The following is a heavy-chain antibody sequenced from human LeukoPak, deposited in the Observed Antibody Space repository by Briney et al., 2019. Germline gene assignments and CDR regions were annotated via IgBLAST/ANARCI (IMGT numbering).Heavy chain of an antibody. CDR1: GFTFSSYG. CDR2: ISYDGSNK. Sequence: PGGYLRLSCAASGFTFSSYGMHWVRQAPGKGLEWVAVISYDGSNKYYADSVKGRFTISRDNSKNTLYLQMNSLRAEDTAVYYCAKVSVSGGHFDYWGQGTLVTVSS. J-gene: IGHJ4*02. CDR3: AKVSVSGGHFDY. D-gene: IGHD2-15*01. V-gene: IGHV3-30*18.